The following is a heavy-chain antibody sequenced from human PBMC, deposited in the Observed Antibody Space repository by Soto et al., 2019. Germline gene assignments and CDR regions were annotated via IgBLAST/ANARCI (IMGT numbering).Heavy chain of an antibody. D-gene: IGHD3-3*01. V-gene: IGHV3-30-3*01. CDR1: GFTFSSYA. J-gene: IGHJ4*02. Sequence: GGSLRLSCAASGFTFSSYAMHWVRQAPGKGLEWVAVISYDGSNKYYADSVKGRFTISRDNSKNTLYLQMNSLRAEDTAVYYCARVVTYYDFWSGYSHWGQGTLVTVSS. CDR2: ISYDGSNK. CDR3: ARVVTYYDFWSGYSH.